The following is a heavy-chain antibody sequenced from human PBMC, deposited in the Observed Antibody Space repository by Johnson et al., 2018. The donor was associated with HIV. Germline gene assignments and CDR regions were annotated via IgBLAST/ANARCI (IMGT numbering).Heavy chain of an antibody. J-gene: IGHJ3*02. D-gene: IGHD4-11*01. V-gene: IGHV3-20*04. CDR1: GFTFDDYG. CDR2: IHWNGGST. Sequence: VQLVESGGRVVRPGGSLRLSCVASGFTFDDYGMSWVRQAPGKGLEWVSGIHWNGGSTGYVESVKGRFTISRDNAKNSLYLQMNSLRAEDTALYYCARDTYSSDACDIWGQGTMVTVSS. CDR3: ARDTYSSDACDI.